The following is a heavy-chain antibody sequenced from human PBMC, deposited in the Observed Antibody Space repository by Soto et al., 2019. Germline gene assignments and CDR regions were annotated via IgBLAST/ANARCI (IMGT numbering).Heavy chain of an antibody. CDR2: ISATGGST. CDR1: GFTFSSYA. J-gene: IGHJ4*02. Sequence: GGSLRLSCAASGFTFSSYAMSWVRRAPGKGLEWVATISATGGSTYYADSVKGRFTISRDNSKNTLYLQMNGLRVEDTAVYYCAKDRLAGNFDYWGQGTQVTVSS. CDR3: AKDRLAGNFDY. V-gene: IGHV3-23*01.